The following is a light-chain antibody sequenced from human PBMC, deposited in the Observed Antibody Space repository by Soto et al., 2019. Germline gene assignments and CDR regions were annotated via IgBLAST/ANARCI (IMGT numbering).Light chain of an antibody. V-gene: IGKV3-15*01. J-gene: IGKJ1*01. CDR1: QRVSRN. CDR3: QQYGFSPGS. CDR2: DAS. Sequence: EIVMTQSPATLSVSPGERATLSCRASQRVSRNLAWYQQKPGQAPRLLIYDASTRATGIPDRFSGSGSETEFTLTISRLEPGDFALYYCQQYGFSPGSFGQGTKVEI.